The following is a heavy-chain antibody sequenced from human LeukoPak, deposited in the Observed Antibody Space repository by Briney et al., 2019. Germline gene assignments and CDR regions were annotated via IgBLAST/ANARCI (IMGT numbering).Heavy chain of an antibody. D-gene: IGHD6-19*01. J-gene: IGHJ4*02. CDR1: GFTVSSNY. V-gene: IGHV3-53*01. Sequence: PGGSLRLSCAASGFTVSSNYMSWVRQAPGKGLEWVSVIYSGDSTYYADSVKGRFTISRDNSKNTLYLQINSLRVEDTAVYYCTSSSSGWLLDYWGQGTLVTVSS. CDR2: IYSGDST. CDR3: TSSSSGWLLDY.